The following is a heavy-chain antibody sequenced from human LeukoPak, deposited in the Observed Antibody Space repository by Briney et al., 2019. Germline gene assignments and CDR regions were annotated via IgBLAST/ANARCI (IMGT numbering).Heavy chain of an antibody. CDR3: AREPRMITFGGVIVIDAFDI. Sequence: SETLSLTCTVSGYSISSGYYWGWIRQPPGKGLEWIGTIYHSGSTYFNPSLKSRVTISVDTSKNQFSLKLSSVTAADTAVYYCAREPRMITFGGVIVIDAFDIWGQGTMVTVSS. V-gene: IGHV4-38-2*02. J-gene: IGHJ3*02. CDR1: GYSISSGYY. CDR2: IYHSGST. D-gene: IGHD3-16*02.